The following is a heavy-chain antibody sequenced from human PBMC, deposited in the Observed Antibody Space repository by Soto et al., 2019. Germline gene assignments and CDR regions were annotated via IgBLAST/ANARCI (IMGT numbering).Heavy chain of an antibody. V-gene: IGHV3-21*01. J-gene: IGHJ4*02. Sequence: GGSLRLSCAASGFTFSSYSMNWVRQAPGKGLEWVSSISSSSSYIYYADSVKGRFTISRDNAKNSLYLQMNSLRAEDTAVYYCARVDQNYRHMVATFCFDYWGQGTLVTVSS. CDR3: ARVDQNYRHMVATFCFDY. CDR1: GFTFSSYS. D-gene: IGHD5-12*01. CDR2: ISSSSSYI.